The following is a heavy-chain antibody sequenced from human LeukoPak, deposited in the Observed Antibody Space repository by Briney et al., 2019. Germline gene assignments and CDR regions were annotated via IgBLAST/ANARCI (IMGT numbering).Heavy chain of an antibody. CDR1: GYTLTELS. Sequence: ASVKVSCKVSGYTLTELSMHWVRQAPGIGLEWMGGFDPEDGETIYAQKFQGRVTMTEDTSTDTAYMELSSLRSEDTAVYYCATDPPLGSGYYNWFDPWGQGTLVTVSS. V-gene: IGHV1-24*01. J-gene: IGHJ5*02. CDR2: FDPEDGET. CDR3: ATDPPLGSGYYNWFDP. D-gene: IGHD3-3*01.